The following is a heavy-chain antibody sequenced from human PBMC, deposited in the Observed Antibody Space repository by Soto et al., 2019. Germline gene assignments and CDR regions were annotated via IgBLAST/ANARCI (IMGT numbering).Heavy chain of an antibody. CDR2: ISYDGSIK. J-gene: IGHJ4*02. Sequence: QVQLVESGGGVVQPGRSLRLSCAASGFTFSSHSIQWVRQAPGKGLEWVAVISYDGSIKYYADSVKGRFTISRDNSKNSAYLQMNSLRAEDTAVCYCAREWSTSGDLDYWGQGTLVIVFS. D-gene: IGHD3-10*01. CDR1: GFTFSSHS. CDR3: AREWSTSGDLDY. V-gene: IGHV3-30-3*01.